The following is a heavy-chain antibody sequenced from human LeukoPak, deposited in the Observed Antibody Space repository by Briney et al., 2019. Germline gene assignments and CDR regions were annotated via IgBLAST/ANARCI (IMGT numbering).Heavy chain of an antibody. CDR2: ISYDGSII. CDR3: ARDGYKSLDC. D-gene: IGHD5-24*01. J-gene: IGHJ4*02. Sequence: PGRSQRLSCAASGFTFSSYAIHWVRQAPGKGLEWVAVISYDGSIIYYADSVKGRFTISRDNSMNTLYLQMNSLRAEDTAVYYCARDGYKSLDCWGQGTLVTVSS. V-gene: IGHV3-30-3*01. CDR1: GFTFSSYA.